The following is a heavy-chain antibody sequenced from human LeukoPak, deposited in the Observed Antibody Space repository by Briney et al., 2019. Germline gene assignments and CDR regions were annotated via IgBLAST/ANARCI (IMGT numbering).Heavy chain of an antibody. J-gene: IGHJ4*02. CDR1: GFTFTTYG. V-gene: IGHV3-30*02. CDR2: IRFDGSNK. Sequence: GGSLRLSCAASGFTFTTYGMHWVRQSPGKGLEWVAFIRFDGSNKYYAYSVKGRFTISRDNSKNTLYLQMNSLRAEDKAVYYCAKDHYYDSSGYVDYWGQGTLVTVSS. D-gene: IGHD3-22*01. CDR3: AKDHYYDSSGYVDY.